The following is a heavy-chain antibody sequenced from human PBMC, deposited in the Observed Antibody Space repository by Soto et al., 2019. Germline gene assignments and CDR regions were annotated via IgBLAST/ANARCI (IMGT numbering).Heavy chain of an antibody. CDR3: ATLGHVSSWYVTFYYYGMDV. D-gene: IGHD6-13*01. V-gene: IGHV4-39*01. J-gene: IGHJ6*02. Sequence: QLQLQESGPGLVKPSETLSLTCTVSGGSISSSSYYWGWIRQPPGKGLEWIGSIYYSGSTYYNPSLKSRVTISVDTSKNQFSLKLSSVTAADTAVYYCATLGHVSSWYVTFYYYGMDVWGQGTTVTVSS. CDR2: IYYSGST. CDR1: GGSISSSSYY.